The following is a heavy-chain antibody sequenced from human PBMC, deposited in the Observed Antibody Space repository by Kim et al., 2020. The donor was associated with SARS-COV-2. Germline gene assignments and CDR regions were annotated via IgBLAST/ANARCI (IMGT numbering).Heavy chain of an antibody. CDR1: GGSFSGYY. CDR2: INHSGST. CDR3: ARGAGSSSGDY. J-gene: IGHJ4*02. Sequence: SETLSLTCAVYGGSFSGYYWSWIRQPPGKGLEWIGEINHSGSTNYNPSLKSRVTISVDTSKNQFSLKLSSVTAADTAVYYCARGAGSSSGDYWGQGTLVTVSS. D-gene: IGHD6-6*01. V-gene: IGHV4-34*01.